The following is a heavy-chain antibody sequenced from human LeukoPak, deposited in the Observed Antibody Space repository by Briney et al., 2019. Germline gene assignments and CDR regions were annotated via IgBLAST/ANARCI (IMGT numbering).Heavy chain of an antibody. V-gene: IGHV4-4*02. CDR1: GGSISSSNR. J-gene: IGHJ3*02. CDR2: IYHSGST. D-gene: IGHD2-2*01. Sequence: SETLSLTCAVSGGSISSSNRWSWVRQPPGKGLEWIGEIYHSGSTNYNPSLKSRVTISVDKSKNQFSLKLSSVTAADTAVYYCARGGSTSSYAFDIWGQGTMVTVSS. CDR3: ARGGSTSSYAFDI.